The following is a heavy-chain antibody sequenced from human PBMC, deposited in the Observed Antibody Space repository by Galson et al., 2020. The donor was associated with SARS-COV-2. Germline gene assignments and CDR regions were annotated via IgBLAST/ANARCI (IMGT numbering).Heavy chain of an antibody. CDR2: TSFDGSVN. Sequence: GESQKISCAASGFSFSGYVMHWVRQAPGKGLEWVAVTSFDGSVNNYADSAKGRFTISRDNSKNTLYLQMNSLIADDTAVYYCSRGGSRGEDAFDIWGQGTMVTVAA. J-gene: IGHJ3*02. D-gene: IGHD6-13*01. CDR1: GFSFSGYV. V-gene: IGHV3-30*03. CDR3: SRGGSRGEDAFDI.